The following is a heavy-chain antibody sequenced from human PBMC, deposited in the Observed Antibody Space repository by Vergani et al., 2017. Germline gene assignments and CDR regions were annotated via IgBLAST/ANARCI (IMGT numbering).Heavy chain of an antibody. CDR1: GYTFTDYY. J-gene: IGHJ5*02. D-gene: IGHD2-2*01. CDR2: VDPEDGET. Sequence: EVQLVQSGAEVKKPGATVKISCKVSGYTFTDYYMHWVQQAPGKGLEWMGFVDPEDGETIYAEKFQGRVTLTADTSTDTAYMELSSLRSEDTAVYYCATIQAAMDQYLTYNWFDPWGQGTLVTVSS. V-gene: IGHV1-69-2*01. CDR3: ATIQAAMDQYLTYNWFDP.